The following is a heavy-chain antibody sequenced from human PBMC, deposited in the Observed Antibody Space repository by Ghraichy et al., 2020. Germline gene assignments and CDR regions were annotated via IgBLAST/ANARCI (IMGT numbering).Heavy chain of an antibody. Sequence: SQTLSLTCAVYGGSFSGYYWSWIRQPPGKGLEWIGEINHSGSTNYNPSLKSRVTISVDTSKNQFSLKLSSVTAADTAVYYCARGGPPGSSSGWYPIFPYDYWGQGTLVTVSS. D-gene: IGHD6-19*01. CDR3: ARGGPPGSSSGWYPIFPYDY. CDR1: GGSFSGYY. CDR2: INHSGST. V-gene: IGHV4-34*01. J-gene: IGHJ4*02.